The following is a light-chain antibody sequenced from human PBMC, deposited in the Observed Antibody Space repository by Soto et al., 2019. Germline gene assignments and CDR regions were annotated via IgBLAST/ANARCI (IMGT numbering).Light chain of an antibody. J-gene: IGLJ1*01. CDR3: CSFAAMSGYV. Sequence: QSALTQPRSVSGSPGQSVTISCTGTSSDVGAYDHVSWYQQHPGKAPKLMIHDVNQRPSGVPDRLSGSKSGNTASLTISGLQAEDEADYYCCSFAAMSGYVFGTGTK. CDR2: DVN. V-gene: IGLV2-11*01. CDR1: SSDVGAYDH.